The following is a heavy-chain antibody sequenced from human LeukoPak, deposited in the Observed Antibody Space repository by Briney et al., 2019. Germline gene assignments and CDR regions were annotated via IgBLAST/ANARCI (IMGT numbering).Heavy chain of an antibody. CDR1: GFTFSSYA. CDR2: VSGSGGST. D-gene: IGHD6-19*01. Sequence: GGSLRLSCAASGFTFSSYAMSWVRQAPGKGLECVSAVSGSGGSTYYADSVKGRFTISRDNSKNTVYLQMNSLRAEDTAVYYCAKDITGHNRGWYDYWGQGNLVTVSS. V-gene: IGHV3-23*01. CDR3: AKDITGHNRGWYDY. J-gene: IGHJ4*02.